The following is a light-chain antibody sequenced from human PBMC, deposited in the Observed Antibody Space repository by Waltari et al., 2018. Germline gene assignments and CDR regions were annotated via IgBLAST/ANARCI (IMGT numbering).Light chain of an antibody. Sequence: TVMTQSPVAMSVSTGERVTLSFRDSQSVSSNLAWYQQKPGQAPRLLIYGVSTRATGIPARFSGSGSGTEFTLTISSLQSEDFAVYYCQQYNDWPPVTFGGGTKVEIK. V-gene: IGKV3-15*01. CDR2: GVS. J-gene: IGKJ4*01. CDR1: QSVSSN. CDR3: QQYNDWPPVT.